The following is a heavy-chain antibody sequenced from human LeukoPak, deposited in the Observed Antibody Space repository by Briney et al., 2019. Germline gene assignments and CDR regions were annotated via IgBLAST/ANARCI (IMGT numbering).Heavy chain of an antibody. Sequence: ASVKVSCKVSGYTLTELSMHLVRQAPGKGLEWMGGFDPEDGETIYAQKFQGRVTMTEDTSTDTAYLELSSLRSEDTAVYYCATAYGSSLSEYYCGMGVWGKGGTVTVSS. J-gene: IGHJ6*01. CDR3: ATAYGSSLSEYYCGMGV. CDR1: GYTLTELS. D-gene: IGHD3-10*01. CDR2: FDPEDGET. V-gene: IGHV1-24*01.